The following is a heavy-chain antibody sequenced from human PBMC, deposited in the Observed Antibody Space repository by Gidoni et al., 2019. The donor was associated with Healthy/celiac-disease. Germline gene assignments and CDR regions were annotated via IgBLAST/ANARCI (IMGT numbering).Heavy chain of an antibody. V-gene: IGHV3-30*03. CDR1: GFTFSTYG. Sequence: QVQLVDSGGGVVQPGGSLRRSCVAAGFTFSTYGMHWVRQAPGKGLEWVAVIFYNEGHRHYADSVKGRFTISRDNSKNTVYLQMNSLRSDDTAIYFCARDVSSGWKHLDYWGQGTLVTVSS. J-gene: IGHJ4*02. CDR2: IFYNEGHR. CDR3: ARDVSSGWKHLDY. D-gene: IGHD6-19*01.